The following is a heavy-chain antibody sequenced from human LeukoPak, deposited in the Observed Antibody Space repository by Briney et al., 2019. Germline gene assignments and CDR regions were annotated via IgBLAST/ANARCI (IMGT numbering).Heavy chain of an antibody. CDR3: AKDLSTTRLGSFNN. J-gene: IGHJ4*02. V-gene: IGHV3-23*01. CDR2: IRDGDGRT. D-gene: IGHD2-2*01. CDR1: GFTFYDYA. Sequence: GGSLRLSCAASGFTFYDYAMSWVRQPPGKGLEWVSLIRDGDGRTHYADSVKGRFTISRDNSKKMVYLQMNGLRADDTAVYYCAKDLSTTRLGSFNNWGQGTLVTVSS.